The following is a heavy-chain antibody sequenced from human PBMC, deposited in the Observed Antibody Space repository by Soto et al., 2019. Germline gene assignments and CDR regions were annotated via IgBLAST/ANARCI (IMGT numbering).Heavy chain of an antibody. CDR2: ISSSGSAV. V-gene: IGHV3-48*01. CDR3: ARERHNYGVRLPPV. D-gene: IGHD4-17*01. CDR1: GFTFSSYS. J-gene: IGHJ4*02. Sequence: EVQLVESGGGLVQPGGSLRLSCAVSGFTFSSYSMNWVRQAPGKGLEWVSHISSSGSAVYYADSVKGRFTISRDNAKNSLYLQMNSLRAEDTAVYYCARERHNYGVRLPPVWGQGTLVTVSS.